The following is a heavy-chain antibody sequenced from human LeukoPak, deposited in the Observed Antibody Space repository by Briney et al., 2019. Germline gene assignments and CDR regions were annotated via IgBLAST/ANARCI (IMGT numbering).Heavy chain of an antibody. J-gene: IGHJ5*02. CDR3: ARDRAAGSDWLDP. CDR1: GGSICLYH. D-gene: IGHD3-10*01. CDR2: IYYDGSN. Sequence: SETLSLTCTVSGGSICLYHWTWLRQPPGKGREWIGYIYYDGSNKYNVSLKSRVTISVDTSKNQFSLRLSSVTAADTAVYYCARDRAAGSDWLDPWGQGTLVTVSS. V-gene: IGHV4-59*01.